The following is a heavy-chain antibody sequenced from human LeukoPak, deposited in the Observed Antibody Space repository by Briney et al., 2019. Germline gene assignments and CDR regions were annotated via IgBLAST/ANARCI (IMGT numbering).Heavy chain of an antibody. J-gene: IGHJ3*02. CDR1: GFTFSDYY. CDR2: ISSSGSTI. CDR3: ARVMYNWNGVAGAFDI. D-gene: IGHD1-1*01. V-gene: IGHV3-11*04. Sequence: GGSLRLSCAASGFTFSDYYMSWIRQAPGKGLEWVSYISSSGSTIYYADSVKGRFTISRDNAKNSLYLQMNSLRAEDTAVYYCARVMYNWNGVAGAFDIWGQGTMVTVSS.